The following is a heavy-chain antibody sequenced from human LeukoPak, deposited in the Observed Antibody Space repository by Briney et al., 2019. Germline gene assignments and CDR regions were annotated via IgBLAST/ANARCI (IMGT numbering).Heavy chain of an antibody. CDR1: GFTFSSYA. V-gene: IGHV3-64*01. Sequence: GGSLRLSCAASGFTFSSYAMHWVRQAPGKGLEYVSAISSNGGSTYYANSVEGRFTISRDNSKNTLYLQMGSLRAEDMAVYYCARVEGYSGYDSGDTFDIWGQGTMVIVSS. J-gene: IGHJ3*02. CDR2: ISSNGGST. CDR3: ARVEGYSGYDSGDTFDI. D-gene: IGHD5-12*01.